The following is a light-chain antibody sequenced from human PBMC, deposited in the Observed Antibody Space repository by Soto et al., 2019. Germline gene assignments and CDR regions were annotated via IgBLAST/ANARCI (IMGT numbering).Light chain of an antibody. CDR1: QSVNSR. CDR2: DAS. J-gene: IGKJ1*01. V-gene: IGKV3-15*01. Sequence: EIVMTQSPATLSVSPGERATLSCRASQSVNSRLAWYQQKPGQTPRLLIYDASTRATGIPTRFSGSGSGTDFTPTISSLQSEDFAVYYCQKYNNWPWTFGQGTKV. CDR3: QKYNNWPWT.